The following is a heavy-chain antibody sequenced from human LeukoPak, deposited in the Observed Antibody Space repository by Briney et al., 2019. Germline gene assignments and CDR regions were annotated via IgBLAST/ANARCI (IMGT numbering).Heavy chain of an antibody. V-gene: IGHV4-34*01. J-gene: IGHJ4*02. CDR3: ARGSTYYYDSSGYYWGIDY. Sequence: SETLSLTCAVYGGSYSGSYWSWIRQPPGKGLEWIGEINHSGSTNYNPSLKSRVTISVDTSKNQFSLKLSSVTAADTAVYYCARGSTYYYDSSGYYWGIDYWGQGTLVTVSS. CDR1: GGSYSGSY. D-gene: IGHD3-22*01. CDR2: INHSGST.